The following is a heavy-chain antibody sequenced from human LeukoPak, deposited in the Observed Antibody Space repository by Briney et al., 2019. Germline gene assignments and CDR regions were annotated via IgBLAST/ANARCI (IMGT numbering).Heavy chain of an antibody. Sequence: GGSLRLSCAASGFVFRNYFMSWVRQAPGKGLEWVASIKNDGSERYYVDSVRGRYTISRDNTKNSLFLQMNSLRAEDTAVYYCARDYYDSSGYYRGAFDIWGQGTMVTVSS. CDR3: ARDYYDSSGYYRGAFDI. J-gene: IGHJ3*02. CDR2: IKNDGSER. D-gene: IGHD3-22*01. CDR1: GFVFRNYF. V-gene: IGHV3-7*01.